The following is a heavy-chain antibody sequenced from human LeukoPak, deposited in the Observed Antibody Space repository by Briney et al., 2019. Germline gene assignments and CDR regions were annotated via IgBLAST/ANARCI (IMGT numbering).Heavy chain of an antibody. V-gene: IGHV1-69*05. CDR1: GYTFTSYG. Sequence: SVKVSCKASGYTFTSYGISWVRQAPGQGLEWMGGIIPIFGTANYAQKFQGRVTITTDESTSTAYMELSSLRSEDTAVYYCAREQNYYYGSGSLYWGQGTLVTVSS. J-gene: IGHJ4*02. D-gene: IGHD3-10*01. CDR3: AREQNYYYGSGSLY. CDR2: IIPIFGTA.